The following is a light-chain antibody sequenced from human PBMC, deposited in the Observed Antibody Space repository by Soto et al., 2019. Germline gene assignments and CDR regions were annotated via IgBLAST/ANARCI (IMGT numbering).Light chain of an antibody. Sequence: DIQMTQSPSTLSASLGDRVTITCRASQNINSCLAWYQQKPGKAPNLLIYKASSLENGVPSRFSGSGSGTEFTLTITSLQPDDFATYYCHQYNSYSPLTFGGGTKVDIK. CDR1: QNINSC. V-gene: IGKV1-5*03. CDR2: KAS. CDR3: HQYNSYSPLT. J-gene: IGKJ4*01.